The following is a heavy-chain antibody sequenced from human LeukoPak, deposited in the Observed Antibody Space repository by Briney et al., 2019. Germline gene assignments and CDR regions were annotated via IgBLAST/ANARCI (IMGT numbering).Heavy chain of an antibody. CDR3: ARDVPAYCGGDCPNPY. D-gene: IGHD2-21*02. V-gene: IGHV3-48*03. Sequence: GGSLRLSCAASGFTFSSYEMNWVRQAPGKGLEWGSYISSSGSTIYSADSVNGRFTISIDNAKNSLYLQMNSLRAEDTAVYYCARDVPAYCGGDCPNPYWGQGTLVTVSS. J-gene: IGHJ4*02. CDR1: GFTFSSYE. CDR2: ISSSGSTI.